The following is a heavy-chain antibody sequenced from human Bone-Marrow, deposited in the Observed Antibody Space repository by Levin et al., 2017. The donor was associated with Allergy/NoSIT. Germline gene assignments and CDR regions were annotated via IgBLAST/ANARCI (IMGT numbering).Heavy chain of an antibody. CDR2: IWYDGSKK. CDR1: GFAFNRYG. J-gene: IGHJ3*02. Sequence: GGSLRLSCAVSGFAFNRYGFHWVRQAPDKGLEYVAVIWYDGSKKYYADSVKGRFTISRDNSKNTLHLQMNSLRAEDTAVYYCARDVGVTAPDLDIWGQGTLVTVSS. CDR3: ARDVGVTAPDLDI. D-gene: IGHD2-21*02. V-gene: IGHV3-33*01.